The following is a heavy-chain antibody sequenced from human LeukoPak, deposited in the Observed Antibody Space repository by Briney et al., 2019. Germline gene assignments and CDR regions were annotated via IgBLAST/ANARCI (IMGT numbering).Heavy chain of an antibody. CDR3: ARHTGAWAAAADWFDP. CDR2: IYYSGST. V-gene: IGHV4-59*08. CDR1: GGSISSYY. Sequence: SETLSLTCTVSGGSISSYYWSWIRQPPGKGLECVGSIYYSGSTNYNPSLKSRVTISVDTTKKQFPLKLITVTAADTAVYYCARHTGAWAAAADWFDPWGQGTLVTVSS. J-gene: IGHJ5*02. D-gene: IGHD2-2*01.